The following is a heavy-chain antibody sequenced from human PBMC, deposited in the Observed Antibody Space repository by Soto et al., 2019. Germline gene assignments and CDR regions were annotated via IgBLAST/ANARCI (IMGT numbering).Heavy chain of an antibody. CDR1: GGTFSSYT. J-gene: IGHJ4*02. V-gene: IGHV1-69*02. CDR2: IIPILGIA. Sequence: QVQLVQSGAEVKKPGSSVKVSCKASGGTFSSYTISWVRQAPGQGLEWMGRIIPILGIANYAQKFQGRVTXXADKSTSTAYMELSSLRSEDTAVYYCEGSRNGFDYWGQGTLVTVSS. CDR3: EGSRNGFDY. D-gene: IGHD6-13*01.